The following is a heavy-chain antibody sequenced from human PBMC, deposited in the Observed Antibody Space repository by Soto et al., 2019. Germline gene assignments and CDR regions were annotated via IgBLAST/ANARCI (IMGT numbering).Heavy chain of an antibody. CDR3: ARSIAVAGLDY. CDR2: ISYDGIRK. D-gene: IGHD6-19*01. V-gene: IGHV3-30-3*01. J-gene: IGHJ4*02. CDR1: GFSFSSYS. Sequence: QVQLVESGGGVVQPGGSLRLSCVASGFSFSSYSCHWIRQAPGKGLEWVALISYDGIRKNYEDSVKGRFTISRDSSNNTVYLQMNSLRSDDTAVYYCARSIAVAGLDYWGQGTLVTVSS.